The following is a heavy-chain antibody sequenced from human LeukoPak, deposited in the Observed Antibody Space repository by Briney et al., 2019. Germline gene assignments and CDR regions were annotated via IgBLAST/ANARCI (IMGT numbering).Heavy chain of an antibody. Sequence: PSETLSLTCTVSGGSISSYYWSWIRQPPGKGLEWIGYIYYSGSTNYNPSLKSRVTISVDTSKNQFSLKLSSVTAADTAVYYCARHYYGSGSPPYYYYYMDVWGKGTTVTVSS. CDR3: ARHYYGSGSPPYYYYYMDV. J-gene: IGHJ6*03. CDR2: IYYSGST. D-gene: IGHD3-10*01. CDR1: GGSISSYY. V-gene: IGHV4-59*08.